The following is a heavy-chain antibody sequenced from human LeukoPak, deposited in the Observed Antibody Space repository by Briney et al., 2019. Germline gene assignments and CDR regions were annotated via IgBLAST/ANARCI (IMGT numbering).Heavy chain of an antibody. CDR2: ISSSGSII. V-gene: IGHV3-11*04. J-gene: IGHJ4*02. D-gene: IGHD3-10*01. CDR1: GFTFSDYY. Sequence: GGSLRLSCAASGFTFSDYYMSWIRQAPGKGLEWVSYISSSGSIIYYADSVKGRFTISRDNAKNSLYLQMNSLRAEDTAVYYCATYRDGSGSYYNRSSDYWGQGTLVTVSS. CDR3: ATYRDGSGSYYNRSSDY.